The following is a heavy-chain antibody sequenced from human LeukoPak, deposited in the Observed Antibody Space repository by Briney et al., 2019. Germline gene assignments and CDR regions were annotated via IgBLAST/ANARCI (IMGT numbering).Heavy chain of an antibody. CDR2: INPSGGST. V-gene: IGHV1-46*01. CDR1: GYTFTSYY. J-gene: IGHJ4*02. Sequence: GASVNVSCKASGYTFTSYYMHWVRQAPGQGLEWMGLINPSGGSTSYAQKFQGRVTMTRDTPISTAYMELSRLRSDDTAVYYCARDERYDSSGYPFDYWGQGTLVTVSS. D-gene: IGHD3-22*01. CDR3: ARDERYDSSGYPFDY.